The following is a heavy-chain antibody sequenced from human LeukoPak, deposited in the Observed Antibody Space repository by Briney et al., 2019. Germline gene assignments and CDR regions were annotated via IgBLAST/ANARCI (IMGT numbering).Heavy chain of an antibody. CDR2: IYYSGST. Sequence: PSETLSLTCTVSGGSMSSSGQYWGWIRQSPVKGLEWIGSIYYSGSTYYNLSLKSRVTISVDTSKNQFSLELRSVTAADTAVYYCARHYDFWSGYPGNWFDPWGQGTLVTVSS. V-gene: IGHV4-39*01. J-gene: IGHJ5*02. D-gene: IGHD3-3*01. CDR1: GGSMSSSGQY. CDR3: ARHYDFWSGYPGNWFDP.